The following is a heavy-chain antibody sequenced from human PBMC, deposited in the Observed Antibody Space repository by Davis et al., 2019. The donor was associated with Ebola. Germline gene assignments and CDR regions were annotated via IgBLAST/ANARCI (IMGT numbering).Heavy chain of an antibody. D-gene: IGHD4-17*01. CDR2: ISYDGSNK. J-gene: IGHJ6*02. CDR3: ARDRGHTDYGDYGYYYYGMDV. V-gene: IGHV3-30-3*01. CDR1: GFTFSSYA. Sequence: GGSLRLSCAASGFTFSSYAMHWVRQAPGKGLEWVAVISYDGSNKYYADSVKGRFTISRDNSKNTLYLQMNSLRAEDTAVYYCARDRGHTDYGDYGYYYYGMDVWGQGTTVTVSS.